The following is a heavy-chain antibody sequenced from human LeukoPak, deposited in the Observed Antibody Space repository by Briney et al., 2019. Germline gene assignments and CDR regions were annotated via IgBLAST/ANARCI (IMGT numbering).Heavy chain of an antibody. CDR1: GARFTSYS. Sequence: GESLKISCKGYGARFTSYSVAWVRQMPGKGLEWMGIIFPGDSDTRYSPSIQGQVTISVDRSISTAYLQWSSLKASDTAIYYCARRPLHSQNWLAPWGQGTLVTVSS. V-gene: IGHV5-51*01. CDR3: ARRPLHSQNWLAP. CDR2: IFPGDSDT. J-gene: IGHJ5*02.